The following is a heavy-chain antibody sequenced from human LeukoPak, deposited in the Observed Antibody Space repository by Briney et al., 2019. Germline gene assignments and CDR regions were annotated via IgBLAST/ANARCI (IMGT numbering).Heavy chain of an antibody. CDR1: GFTFSSYR. Sequence: GGSLRLSCAASGFTFSSYRMNWVRQAPGKGLEWVSSISSSSSYIYYADSVKGRFTISRDNAKNSLYLQMNSLRAEDTAVYYCARDWPTIAAAGIIPEYFQHWGQGTLVTVSS. V-gene: IGHV3-21*01. J-gene: IGHJ1*01. CDR2: ISSSSSYI. D-gene: IGHD6-13*01. CDR3: ARDWPTIAAAGIIPEYFQH.